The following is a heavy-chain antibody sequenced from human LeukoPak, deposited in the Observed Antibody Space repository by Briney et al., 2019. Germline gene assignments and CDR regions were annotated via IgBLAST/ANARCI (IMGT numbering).Heavy chain of an antibody. CDR3: ARRYSSNHVYLDS. V-gene: IGHV4-39*01. Sequence: SETLSLTCTVSGGSISSSSYYWGWIRQPPGKGLEWIGSIYYSGSTYYNLSLKSRVTISVDTSKNQFSLKLSSVTAADTAVYYCARRYSSNHVYLDSWGQGTLVTVSS. D-gene: IGHD6-13*01. J-gene: IGHJ4*02. CDR2: IYYSGST. CDR1: GGSISSSSYY.